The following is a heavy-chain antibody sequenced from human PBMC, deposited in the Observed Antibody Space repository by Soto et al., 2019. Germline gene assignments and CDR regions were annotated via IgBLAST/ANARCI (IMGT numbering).Heavy chain of an antibody. J-gene: IGHJ6*02. CDR3: ARASLTIFGAPYGMDV. CDR2: ISGYNGDT. Sequence: ASVKVSCKASGYPFTIYSIRGVLQSPVQGLEWMGWISGYNGDTEYSKNFQGRLTMTIDTSTTTASMELRSLRSDDTAVYYCARASLTIFGAPYGMDVWGQGTSVTVSS. V-gene: IGHV1-18*04. CDR1: GYPFTIYS. D-gene: IGHD3-3*01.